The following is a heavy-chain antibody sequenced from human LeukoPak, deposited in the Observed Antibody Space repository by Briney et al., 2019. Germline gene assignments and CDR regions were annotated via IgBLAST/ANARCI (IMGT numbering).Heavy chain of an antibody. V-gene: IGHV1-2*02. D-gene: IGHD6-13*01. J-gene: IGHJ4*02. Sequence: ASVKVSCKASGYTFTGYYMHWVRQAPGRGLEWMGWINPNSGGTNYAQKFQGRVTMTRDMSISTAYMELSRLRSDDTAVYYCAMNLGHIAAAVSDYWGQGTLVTVSS. CDR3: AMNLGHIAAAVSDY. CDR1: GYTFTGYY. CDR2: INPNSGGT.